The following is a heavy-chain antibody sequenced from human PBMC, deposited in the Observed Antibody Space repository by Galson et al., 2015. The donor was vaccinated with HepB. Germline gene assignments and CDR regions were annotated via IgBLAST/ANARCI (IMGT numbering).Heavy chain of an antibody. CDR3: AKGSMYYYDSSSYPMFDY. Sequence: SLRLSCAASGFTFSSYGMHWVRQAPGKGLEWVAVIWYDGSNKYYADSVKGRFTISRDNSKNTLYLQMNSLRAEDTAVYYCAKGSMYYYDSSSYPMFDYRGQGTLVTVSS. CDR1: GFTFSSYG. D-gene: IGHD3-22*01. V-gene: IGHV3-33*06. CDR2: IWYDGSNK. J-gene: IGHJ4*02.